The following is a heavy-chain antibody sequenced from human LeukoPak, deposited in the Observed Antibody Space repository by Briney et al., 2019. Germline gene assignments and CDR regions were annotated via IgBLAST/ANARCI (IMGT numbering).Heavy chain of an antibody. CDR2: ISGSGGIT. Sequence: GGSLRLSCAASGFTFSNYAMSWVRQAPGKGLEWVSVISGSGGITYYEDSVKGRFTISRDNSKNTLYLQMNSLRAEDTAVYYCAKDLTFIAAAGTCDYWGQGTLVTVSS. CDR1: GFTFSNYA. V-gene: IGHV3-23*01. J-gene: IGHJ4*02. D-gene: IGHD6-13*01. CDR3: AKDLTFIAAAGTCDY.